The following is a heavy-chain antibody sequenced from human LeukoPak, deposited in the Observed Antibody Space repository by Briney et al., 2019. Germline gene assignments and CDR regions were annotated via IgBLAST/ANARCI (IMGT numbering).Heavy chain of an antibody. Sequence: PGGSLRLSCAAPGFTFSSYAMHWVRQAPGKGLEWVAVISYDGSNKYYADSVKGRFTISRDNSKNTLYLQMNSLRAEDTAVYYCARDRYDSSGYSDAFDIWGQGTMVTVSS. D-gene: IGHD3-22*01. V-gene: IGHV3-30*04. J-gene: IGHJ3*02. CDR2: ISYDGSNK. CDR3: ARDRYDSSGYSDAFDI. CDR1: GFTFSSYA.